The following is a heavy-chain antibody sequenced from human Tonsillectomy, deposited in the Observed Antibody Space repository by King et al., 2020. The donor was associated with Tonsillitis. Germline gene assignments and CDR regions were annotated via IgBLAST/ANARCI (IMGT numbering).Heavy chain of an antibody. D-gene: IGHD1-1*01. J-gene: IGHJ6*02. CDR1: GGSFTGYF. CDR2: INQIGST. Sequence: VQLQQWGAGLLKPSETLSLTCAVYGGSFTGYFWSWIRQPPGKGLDWIGEINQIGSTNYNPSFKSRVTISVDTSKNQFSLRLSSVTAADTAVYYCARLVAGTTYYYYGMDVWGQGTTVTVSS. CDR3: ARLVAGTTYYYYGMDV. V-gene: IGHV4-34*01.